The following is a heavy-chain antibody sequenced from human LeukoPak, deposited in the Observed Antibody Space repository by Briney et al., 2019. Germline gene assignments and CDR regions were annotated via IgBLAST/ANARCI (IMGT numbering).Heavy chain of an antibody. V-gene: IGHV1-8*03. CDR1: GYTFTSYD. CDR2: MNPNSGNT. D-gene: IGHD3-3*01. CDR3: ARDAQYYDFWSGYYTNWFDP. Sequence: ASVKVSCKASGYTFTSYDINWVRQATGQGLEWMGWMNPNSGNTGYAQKFQGRVTITRNTSISTAYMELSSLRSEDTAVYYCARDAQYYDFWSGYYTNWFDPWGQGTLVTVSS. J-gene: IGHJ5*02.